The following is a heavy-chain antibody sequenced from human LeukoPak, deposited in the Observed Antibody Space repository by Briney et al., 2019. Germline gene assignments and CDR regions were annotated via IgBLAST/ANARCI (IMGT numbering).Heavy chain of an antibody. CDR2: ISYDGSNK. Sequence: GGSLRLSCAASGFTFSSYAMHWVRQAPGKGLEGVAVISYDGSNKYYADSVKGRFTISRENSKNTLYLQMKSLRAEDTAVYYCARGGVTRDFDYWGQGTLVTVSS. CDR3: ARGGVTRDFDY. CDR1: GFTFSSYA. J-gene: IGHJ4*02. D-gene: IGHD2-21*02. V-gene: IGHV3-30-3*01.